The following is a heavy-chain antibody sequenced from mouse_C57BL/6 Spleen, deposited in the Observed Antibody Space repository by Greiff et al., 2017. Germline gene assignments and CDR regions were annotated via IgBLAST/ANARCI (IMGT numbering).Heavy chain of an antibody. CDR3: ARNYGSIYWYFDV. D-gene: IGHD1-1*01. Sequence: EVMLVESGAELVKPGASVKLSCTASGFNIKDYYMHWVKQRTEQGLEWIGRIDPEDGETKYAPKFQGKATITADTSSNTAYLQLSSLTSEDTAVYYCARNYGSIYWYFDVWGTGTTVTVSS. CDR1: GFNIKDYY. CDR2: IDPEDGET. J-gene: IGHJ1*03. V-gene: IGHV14-2*01.